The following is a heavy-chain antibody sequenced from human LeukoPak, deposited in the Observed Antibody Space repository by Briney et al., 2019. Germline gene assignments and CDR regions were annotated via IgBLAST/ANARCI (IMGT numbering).Heavy chain of an antibody. J-gene: IGHJ4*02. Sequence: PGGSLRLSCTASGFKFDDYGMTWVRQAPGKGLEWVSGISDSGGTTYYVDSVKGRCTISRDNSKNTLYLQINSLRAEDMALYYCAKSSDGSTSFDQWGQGTLVTVSS. CDR1: GFKFDDYG. V-gene: IGHV3-23*01. CDR3: AKSSDGSTSFDQ. CDR2: ISDSGGTT. D-gene: IGHD2-2*01.